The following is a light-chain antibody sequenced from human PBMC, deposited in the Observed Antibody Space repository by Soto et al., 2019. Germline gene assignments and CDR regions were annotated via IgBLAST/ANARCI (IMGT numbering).Light chain of an antibody. J-gene: IGKJ1*01. CDR3: QQSYSTPWT. V-gene: IGKV1-39*01. CDR1: QSISSY. Sequence: DIQMTQSPSSLSASVGDRVTITCRASQSISSYLNWYQQKPGKAPKLLIYAASSLQSGVPSRFSGSGSGTDFTLTISNLQPEYFATYECQQSYSTPWTFGQGTKVEIK. CDR2: AAS.